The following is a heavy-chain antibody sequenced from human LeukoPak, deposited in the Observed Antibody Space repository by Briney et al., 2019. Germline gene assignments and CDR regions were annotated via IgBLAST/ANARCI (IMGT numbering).Heavy chain of an antibody. J-gene: IGHJ4*02. CDR2: ISWNSGSI. CDR1: GFTFDDYA. D-gene: IGHD5-18*01. CDR3: TRASGYSSGAVDY. V-gene: IGHV3-9*03. Sequence: PGRSLRLSCAASGFTFDDYAMHWVRQAPGKGLEWVSGISWNSGSIGYADSVKGRFTISRDNVKSTLYLQMNSLRADDMALYYCTRASGYSSGAVDYWGQGTLVTVSS.